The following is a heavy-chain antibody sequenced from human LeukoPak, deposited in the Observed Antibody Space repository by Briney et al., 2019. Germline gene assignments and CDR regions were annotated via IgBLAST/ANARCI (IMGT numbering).Heavy chain of an antibody. Sequence: YMSWIRQPPGKGLEWIGSIYYSGSTYYNPSLKSRVTISVDMSKNQFSLKLNSVTAADTAVYYCARTTEEYYGSGKFRKYYSYYYYMDVWGKGTTVTVSS. CDR2: IYYSGST. CDR1: Y. CDR3: ARTTEEYYGSGKFRKYYSYYYYMDV. J-gene: IGHJ6*03. D-gene: IGHD3-10*01. V-gene: IGHV4-39*07.